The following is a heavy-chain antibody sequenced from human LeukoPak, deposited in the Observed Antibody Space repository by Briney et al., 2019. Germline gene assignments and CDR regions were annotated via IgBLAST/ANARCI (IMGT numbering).Heavy chain of an antibody. D-gene: IGHD3-10*01. CDR3: ARALGRSYYFDY. Sequence: SETLSHTCTVSGGSISSYYWSWIRQPPGKGLEWIGYIYYSGSTNYNPPLKSRVTISVDTSKNQFSLKLSSVTAADTAVYYCARALGRSYYFDYWGQGTLVTVSS. CDR1: GGSISSYY. CDR2: IYYSGST. V-gene: IGHV4-59*08. J-gene: IGHJ4*02.